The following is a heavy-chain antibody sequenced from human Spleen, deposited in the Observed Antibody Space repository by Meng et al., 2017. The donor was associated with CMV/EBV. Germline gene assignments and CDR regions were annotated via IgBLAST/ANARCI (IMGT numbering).Heavy chain of an antibody. V-gene: IGHV4-4*02. CDR1: GGSISSSNW. J-gene: IGHJ5*02. CDR2: IYHSGST. CDR3: ARDLYSGSWGGINWFDP. D-gene: IGHD1-26*01. Sequence: GSLRLSCAVSGGSISSSNWWSWVRQPPGKGLEWIGEIYHSGSTNYNPSLKSRVTISVDKSKNQFSLKLSSVTAADTAVYYCARDLYSGSWGGINWFDPWGQGTLVTVSS.